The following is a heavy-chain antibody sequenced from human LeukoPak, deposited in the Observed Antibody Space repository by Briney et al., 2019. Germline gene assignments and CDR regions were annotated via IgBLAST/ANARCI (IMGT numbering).Heavy chain of an antibody. CDR2: ISGSGGTT. Sequence: GGSLRLSCAASGFTFSSYGMSWFRQAPGKGLEWLSAISGSGGTTYYTDSVKGRFTISRDNSKNTLYLQMNSLRAEDTAVYYCAKEFSSSWYYYFDYWGQGTLVTVSS. CDR3: AKEFSSSWYYYFDY. CDR1: GFTFSSYG. J-gene: IGHJ4*02. D-gene: IGHD6-13*01. V-gene: IGHV3-23*01.